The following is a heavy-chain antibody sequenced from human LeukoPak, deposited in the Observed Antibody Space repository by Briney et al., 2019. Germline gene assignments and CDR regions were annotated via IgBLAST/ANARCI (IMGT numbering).Heavy chain of an antibody. D-gene: IGHD6-13*01. J-gene: IGHJ4*02. Sequence: ASVKVSCKASGYTFTGYYMHWVRQAPGQGLEWMGWINPNSGGTNYAQKVQGRVTMTRDTSISTAYMELSRLRSDDTAVYYCARVISVAAAAFDYWGQGTLVTVSS. V-gene: IGHV1-2*02. CDR1: GYTFTGYY. CDR2: INPNSGGT. CDR3: ARVISVAAAAFDY.